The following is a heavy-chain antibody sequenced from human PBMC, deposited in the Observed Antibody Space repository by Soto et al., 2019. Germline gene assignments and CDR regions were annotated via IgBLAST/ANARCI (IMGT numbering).Heavy chain of an antibody. CDR3: ATSQKGYNWNYFDH. Sequence: PSQTLSLTCAVSGGSVSGSYYYWAWLRQSPGKGPEWIGSVFHTGFTSYNPSLESRVSVSVDTSKSQFSPKLSAVTVSDTAVYYCATSQKGYNWNYFDHWGQGALVTVSS. D-gene: IGHD1-1*01. J-gene: IGHJ4*02. CDR1: GGSVSGSYYY. V-gene: IGHV4-39*01. CDR2: VFHTGFT.